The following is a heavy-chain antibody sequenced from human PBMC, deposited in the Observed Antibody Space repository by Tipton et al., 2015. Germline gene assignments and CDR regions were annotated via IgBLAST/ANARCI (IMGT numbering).Heavy chain of an antibody. Sequence: FQDRVTITRDTSATTAYMEVSSLTSEDTALYYCARGRGPNWGLLDYWGQGTLVTVSS. D-gene: IGHD7-27*01. V-gene: IGHV1-3*01. CDR3: ARGRGPNWGLLDY. J-gene: IGHJ4*02.